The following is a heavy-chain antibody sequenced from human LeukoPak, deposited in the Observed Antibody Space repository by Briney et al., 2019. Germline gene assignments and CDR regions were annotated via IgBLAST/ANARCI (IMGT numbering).Heavy chain of an antibody. CDR1: GGSISSRSYF. CDR2: IYYSGSP. D-gene: IGHD2-8*02. CDR3: ARESYCTAATCPGWFDP. Sequence: SETLSLTCTVSGGSISSRSYFWSWLRQPPGKGLEWITSIYYSGSPFYTPSLKSRVTISVDTSKNQFSLRLSSVTAADTAVYYCARESYCTAATCPGWFDPWGQGTLVTVSS. V-gene: IGHV4-39*07. J-gene: IGHJ5*02.